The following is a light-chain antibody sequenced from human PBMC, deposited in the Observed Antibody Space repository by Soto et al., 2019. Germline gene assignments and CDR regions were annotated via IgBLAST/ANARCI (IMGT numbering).Light chain of an antibody. V-gene: IGKV1-27*01. CDR1: QGIGNY. CDR2: AAS. CDR3: QKYNSAPLT. J-gene: IGKJ4*01. Sequence: DIQMTQSPSSLSASVGDRVTITCRASQGIGNYLAWYQQKPGKVPKLLIYAASTLQSGVPSRFSGSGSGTDFTLTISSLQSEDVATYYCQKYNSAPLTFGGGTKVEIK.